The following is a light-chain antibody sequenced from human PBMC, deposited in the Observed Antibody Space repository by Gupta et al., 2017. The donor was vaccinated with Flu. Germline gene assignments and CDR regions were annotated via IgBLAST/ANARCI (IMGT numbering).Light chain of an antibody. V-gene: IGLV6-57*01. J-gene: IGLJ3*02. CDR1: SGNIADNY. CDR3: PSYDSSVSWV. Sequence: NFMLTQPLSVSESPGKTVTISCTRSSGNIADNYVQWYQQRPGSSPTTVIYEDNQRPSGVPHRFSGSIDSSSNSASLTISGLKTEDEADYYCPSYDSSVSWVFGGGTKLTVL. CDR2: EDN.